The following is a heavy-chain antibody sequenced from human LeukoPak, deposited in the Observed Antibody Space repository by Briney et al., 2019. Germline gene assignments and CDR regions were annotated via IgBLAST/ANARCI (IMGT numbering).Heavy chain of an antibody. D-gene: IGHD3-22*01. CDR1: GFTFSSYG. V-gene: IGHV3-30*18. J-gene: IGHJ4*02. CDR3: TKDGYDSSGYYLGDS. Sequence: GTTLRLSCEASGFTFSSYGMHWVRQAPGKGLEWVAVIAYDGSNYYYADSVKGRFTISRDNSKNTLYLQMNSLRAEDTAVYYCTKDGYDSSGYYLGDSWGQGTLVTVSS. CDR2: IAYDGSNY.